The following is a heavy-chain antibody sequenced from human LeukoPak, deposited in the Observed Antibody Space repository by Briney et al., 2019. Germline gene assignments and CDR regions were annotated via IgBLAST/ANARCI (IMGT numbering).Heavy chain of an antibody. J-gene: IGHJ4*02. CDR2: IKQDGSEK. CDR3: ARESQPDYDFWSGYYTSFDY. D-gene: IGHD3-3*01. Sequence: GGSLRLSCAVSGFTFSSYWMSWVRQAPGKGLEWVANIKQDGSEKYYVDSVKGRFTISRDNAKNSLYLQMNSLRAEDTAVYYCARESQPDYDFWSGYYTSFDYWGQGTLVTVSS. V-gene: IGHV3-7*01. CDR1: GFTFSSYW.